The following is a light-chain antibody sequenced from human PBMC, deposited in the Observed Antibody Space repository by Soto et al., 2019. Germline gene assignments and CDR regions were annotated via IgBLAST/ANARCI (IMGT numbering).Light chain of an antibody. CDR1: EGVTSN. CDR2: GAS. CDR3: HQYNNWPPWT. Sequence: EIVMTQSPTTLSVSTGERATLSCRASEGVTSNLAWYQQKPGQAPRLLIYGASTRATGIPARFSGSGSGTEFTLIISSLQSEDFAVYYCHQYNNWPPWTFGQGTKVDIK. J-gene: IGKJ1*01. V-gene: IGKV3-15*01.